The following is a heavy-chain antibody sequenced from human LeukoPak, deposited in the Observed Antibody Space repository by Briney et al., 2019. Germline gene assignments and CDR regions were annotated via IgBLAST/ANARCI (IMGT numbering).Heavy chain of an antibody. CDR3: ACLLGAQRLDY. D-gene: IGHD3-16*01. J-gene: IGHJ4*02. V-gene: IGHV3-30-3*01. CDR1: GFTFSSYA. CDR2: ISYDGSNK. Sequence: GGSLRLSCAASGFTFSSYAMHWVRQAPGKGLEWVAVISYDGSNKYYADSVKGRFTISRDNSKNTLYLQMNSLRAEDTAVYYCACLLGAQRLDYWGQGTLVTVSS.